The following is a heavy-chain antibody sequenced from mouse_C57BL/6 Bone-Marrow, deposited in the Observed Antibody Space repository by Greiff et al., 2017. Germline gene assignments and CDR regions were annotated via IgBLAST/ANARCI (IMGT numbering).Heavy chain of an antibody. CDR3: ARKVTYYAMDY. CDR2: IYPSDSET. D-gene: IGHD2-13*01. Sequence: QVQLQQPGAELVRPGSSVKLSCKASGYTFTSYWMDWVKQRPGQGLEWIGNIYPSDSETHYNQKFKDKATLTVDKSSSTAYMPLSSLTSEDSAVYYCARKVTYYAMDYGGQGTSVTVSS. V-gene: IGHV1-61*01. CDR1: GYTFTSYW. J-gene: IGHJ4*01.